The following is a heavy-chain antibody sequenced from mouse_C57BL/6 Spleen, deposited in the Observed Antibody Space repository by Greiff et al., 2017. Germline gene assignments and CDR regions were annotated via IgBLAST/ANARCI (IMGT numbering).Heavy chain of an antibody. CDR2: INPNNGGT. CDR3: APYYYGSSLYAMDY. CDR1: GYTFTDYY. D-gene: IGHD1-1*01. Sequence: EVQLQQSGPELVKPGASVKISCKASGYTFTDYYMNWVKQSHGKSLEWIGDINPNNGGTSYNQKFKGKATLTVDKSSSTAYMELRSLTSEDSAVYYCAPYYYGSSLYAMDYWGQGTSVTVSS. J-gene: IGHJ4*01. V-gene: IGHV1-26*01.